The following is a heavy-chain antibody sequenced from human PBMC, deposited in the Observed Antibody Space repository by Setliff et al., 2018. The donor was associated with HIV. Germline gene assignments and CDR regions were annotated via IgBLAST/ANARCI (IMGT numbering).Heavy chain of an antibody. Sequence: ASVKVSCKASGYTFDNYGISWVRQAPGQGLEWMGWINTHSGCTNYAQNVQGRVTVTMDTSTSTAYMELRSLKSDDTAVYYCASHFGYCSSTSCEGYWGQGALVTVSS. J-gene: IGHJ4*02. CDR2: INTHSGCT. CDR3: ASHFGYCSSTSCEGY. CDR1: GYTFDNYG. V-gene: IGHV1-18*01. D-gene: IGHD2-2*01.